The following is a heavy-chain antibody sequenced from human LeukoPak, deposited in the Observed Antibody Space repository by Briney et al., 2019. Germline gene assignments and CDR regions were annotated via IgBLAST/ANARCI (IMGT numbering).Heavy chain of an antibody. J-gene: IGHJ4*02. CDR3: ARDGVGSDIDY. D-gene: IGHD6-19*01. V-gene: IGHV4-61*02. CDR2: IYTSGST. CDR1: GGSISSGSYY. Sequence: SQTLPLTCTVSGGSISSGSYYWSWIRQPAGKGLEWIGRIYTSGSTNYNPSLKSRVTISVDTSKNQFSLKLSSVTAADTAVYYCARDGVGSDIDYWGQGTLVTVSS.